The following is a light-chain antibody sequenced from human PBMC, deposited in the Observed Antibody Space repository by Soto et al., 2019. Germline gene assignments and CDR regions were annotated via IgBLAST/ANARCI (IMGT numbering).Light chain of an antibody. CDR3: ETWDSNPRV. V-gene: IGLV4-60*02. Sequence: QSVLTQSSSASASLGSSVKLTCTLSSGHSSYIIAWHQQQPGKAPRYLMKLEGSGSYNKGSGVPDRFSGSSSGADRYLTISNLQFEDEANYYCETWDSNPRVFGGGTKLTVI. J-gene: IGLJ2*01. CDR1: SGHSSYI. CDR2: LEGSGSY.